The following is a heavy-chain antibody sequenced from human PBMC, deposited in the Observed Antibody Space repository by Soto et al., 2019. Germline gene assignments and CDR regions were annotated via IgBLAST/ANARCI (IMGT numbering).Heavy chain of an antibody. V-gene: IGHV4-34*01. CDR2: INHSGST. CDR1: GGSFSGYY. Sequence: SETLSLTCAVYGGSFSGYYWSWIRQPPGKRLEWIGEINHSGSTNYNPSLKSRVTISVDTSKNQFSLKLSSVTAADTAVYYCARGALTTVTTFNYYYYYYMDVWGKGTTVTVSS. D-gene: IGHD4-17*01. CDR3: ARGALTTVTTFNYYYYYYMDV. J-gene: IGHJ6*03.